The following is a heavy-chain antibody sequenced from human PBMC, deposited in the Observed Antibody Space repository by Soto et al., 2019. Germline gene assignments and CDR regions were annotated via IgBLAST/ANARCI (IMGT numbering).Heavy chain of an antibody. CDR3: RVTGVSEVDY. CDR1: GYTFSGFY. CDR2: IYPDSGGR. J-gene: IGHJ4*02. V-gene: IGHV1-2*02. D-gene: IGHD2-8*01. Sequence: QVQLVQSGAELKKPGASVKVSCRTSGYTFSGFYIHWVRQAPGQGLESMGWIYPDSGGRDYAQKFQGRVTMTRDTSISTAYMELSRLRSDDTAVYYCRVTGVSEVDYWGQGTLVTVSS.